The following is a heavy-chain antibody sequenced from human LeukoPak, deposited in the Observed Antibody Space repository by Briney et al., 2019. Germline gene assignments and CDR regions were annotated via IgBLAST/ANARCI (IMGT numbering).Heavy chain of an antibody. Sequence: PGGSLRLSCAASEFSVGSNYMTWVRQAPGKGLEWVSLIYSGGSTYYADSVKGRFTISRDNSKNTLYLQMNSLRAEDTAVYYCARGGRVRGVPHRDYYYYYMDVWGKGTTVTVSS. CDR1: EFSVGSNY. D-gene: IGHD3-10*01. J-gene: IGHJ6*03. CDR3: ARGGRVRGVPHRDYYYYYMDV. CDR2: IYSGGST. V-gene: IGHV3-66*01.